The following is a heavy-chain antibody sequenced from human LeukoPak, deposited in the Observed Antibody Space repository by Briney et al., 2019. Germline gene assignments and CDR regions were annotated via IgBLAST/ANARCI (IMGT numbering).Heavy chain of an antibody. CDR1: GFTFTSHW. Sequence: GGSLRLSCAASGFTFTSHWMHWVRQAPGKGLVWVSRISGDGSNTAYAESVKGRFTVSRDNAKDTLYLQMSTRRAEDTAVYYCARDNSPGWFGPWGQGTLVAVSS. CDR2: ISGDGSNT. D-gene: IGHD4-11*01. V-gene: IGHV3-74*01. J-gene: IGHJ5*02. CDR3: ARDNSPGWFGP.